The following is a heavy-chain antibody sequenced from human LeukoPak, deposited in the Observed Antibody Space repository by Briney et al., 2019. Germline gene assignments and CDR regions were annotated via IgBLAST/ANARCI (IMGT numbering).Heavy chain of an antibody. CDR1: GYTFTSYG. CDR2: ISAYNGNT. Sequence: ASVKVSCKASGYTFTSYGISWVRQAPGQGLEWMGWISAYNGNTNYVQKLQGRVTMTTDTSTSTAYMELRSLRSDDTAVYYCARDVVVPAAIRRFDYWGQGTLVTVSS. V-gene: IGHV1-18*01. CDR3: ARDVVVPAAIRRFDY. J-gene: IGHJ4*02. D-gene: IGHD2-2*02.